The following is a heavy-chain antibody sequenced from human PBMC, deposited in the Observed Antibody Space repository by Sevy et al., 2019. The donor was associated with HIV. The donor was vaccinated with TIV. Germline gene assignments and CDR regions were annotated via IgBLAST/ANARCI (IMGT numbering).Heavy chain of an antibody. J-gene: IGHJ4*02. CDR2: IFPGDSET. Sequence: GESLKISCKGHGYSFTSHWIGWVRQMPGKGLDWMGIIFPGDSETRCSPSFQGEVTISADKSISTAFLQWSSLKASDTAIYYCARSRSGYFDSSGYYINWGQGTLVTVSS. CDR1: GYSFTSHW. V-gene: IGHV5-51*01. D-gene: IGHD3-22*01. CDR3: ARSRSGYFDSSGYYIN.